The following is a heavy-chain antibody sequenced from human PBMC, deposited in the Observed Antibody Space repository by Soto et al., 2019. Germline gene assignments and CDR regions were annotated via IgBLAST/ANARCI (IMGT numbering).Heavy chain of an antibody. CDR1: GFTFSSYS. V-gene: IGHV3-21*01. J-gene: IGHJ4*02. CDR3: ARDAVAGMNFYY. D-gene: IGHD6-19*01. Sequence: EVQLVESGGGLVKPGGSLRLSCAASGFTFSSYSMNWVRQAPGTGLEWVSSISSSSSYIYYADSVKGRFTISRDNAQNSLSLQMNSLRAEDTAVYYWARDAVAGMNFYYWGQGTLVTVSS. CDR2: ISSSSSYI.